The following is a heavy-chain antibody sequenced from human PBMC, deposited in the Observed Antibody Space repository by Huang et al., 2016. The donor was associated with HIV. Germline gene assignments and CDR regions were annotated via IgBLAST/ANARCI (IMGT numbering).Heavy chain of an antibody. D-gene: IGHD3-10*02. V-gene: IGHV1-3*04. CDR1: GYTFTNFA. Sequence: QVQLVQSGAEVKKPGASVKVSCKASGYTFTNFAMHWVRQAPGQRLEWMACINTEKANTKYSQNFQDILTVTRDTSASTAYMELSSLRSEDTALYYCARDPHVFVAGPFYDYWGQGTLVTVSS. J-gene: IGHJ4*02. CDR2: INTEKANT. CDR3: ARDPHVFVAGPFYDY.